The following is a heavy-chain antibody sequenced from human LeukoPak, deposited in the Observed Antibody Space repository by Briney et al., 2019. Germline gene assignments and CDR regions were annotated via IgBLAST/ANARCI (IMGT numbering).Heavy chain of an antibody. CDR3: AREGGTNDAFDI. D-gene: IGHD1-7*01. Sequence: PSETLSLTCAVYGGSFTGYYWRWIRQPPGQGLEWIGEINHSGSTKYNPSLKSRVTISVDRSTNQFFLRLSSVTAADTAVYYCAREGGTNDAFDIWGQGTMVTVSS. J-gene: IGHJ3*02. CDR1: GGSFTGYY. CDR2: INHSGST. V-gene: IGHV4-34*01.